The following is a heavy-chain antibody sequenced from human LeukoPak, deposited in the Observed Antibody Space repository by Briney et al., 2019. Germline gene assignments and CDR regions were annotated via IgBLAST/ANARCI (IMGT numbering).Heavy chain of an antibody. J-gene: IGHJ4*02. CDR1: VGSISSSSYY. D-gene: IGHD1-26*01. CDR3: ARFNSGSYQHYFDY. Sequence: SETLSLTCTVSVGSISSSSYYWGWSRQPPGKGLEWIGSIYYSGSTYYNPSLKSRVTISVDTSKNQFSLKLSSVTAADTAVYYCARFNSGSYQHYFDYWGQGTLVTVSS. CDR2: IYYSGST. V-gene: IGHV4-39*07.